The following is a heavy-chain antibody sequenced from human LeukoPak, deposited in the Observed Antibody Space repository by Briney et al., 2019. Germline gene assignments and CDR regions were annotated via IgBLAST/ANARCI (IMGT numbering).Heavy chain of an antibody. CDR1: GLIFSSYG. CDR3: AKDRHAMVRGVSSDY. Sequence: GRCLRLSCAASGLIFSSYGMNWVRQAPGMGKEKVSYISGTGTTIYYADSVKGRFTISRDNAKNSLYLQMNSLRAEDTALYYCAKDRHAMVRGVSSDYWGQGTLVTVSS. CDR2: ISGTGTTI. V-gene: IGHV3-48*04. J-gene: IGHJ4*02. D-gene: IGHD3-10*01.